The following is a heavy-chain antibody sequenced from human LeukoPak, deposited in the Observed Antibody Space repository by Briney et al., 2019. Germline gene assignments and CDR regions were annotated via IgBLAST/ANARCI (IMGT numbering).Heavy chain of an antibody. D-gene: IGHD6-19*01. J-gene: IGHJ5*02. V-gene: IGHV3-21*01. CDR3: AREGSYSSGRYNWFDP. CDR1: GFTFSSYS. Sequence: AGGSLRLSCTASGFTFSSYSMNWVRQAPGKGLEWVSSISSSSSYIYYADSVKGRFTISRDNAMNSLYLQMNSLRAEDTAVYYCAREGSYSSGRYNWFDPWGQGTLVTVSS. CDR2: ISSSSSYI.